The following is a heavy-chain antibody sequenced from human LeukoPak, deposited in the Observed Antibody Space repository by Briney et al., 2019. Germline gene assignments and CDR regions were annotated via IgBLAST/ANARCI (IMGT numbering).Heavy chain of an antibody. D-gene: IGHD3-22*01. CDR1: GGSFSGYY. CDR3: ASYYGGDDDY. V-gene: IGHV4-34*01. J-gene: IGHJ4*02. Sequence: SETLSLTCAVYGGSFSGYYWSWIRQPPGKGLEWIGEINHSGSTNYNPSLKSRVTISVDTSKNQFSLKLRSVTAADTAVYYCASYYGGDDDYWGQGTLVTVSS. CDR2: INHSGST.